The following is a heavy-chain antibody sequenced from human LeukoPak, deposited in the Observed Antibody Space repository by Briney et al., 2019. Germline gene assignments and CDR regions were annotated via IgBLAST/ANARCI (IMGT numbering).Heavy chain of an antibody. V-gene: IGHV4-30-4*07. Sequence: SETLSLTCAVSGGSISSGGYSWSWIRQPPGKGLEWLGYIYYSGSTYYNPSLKSRVTISVDTSKTQFSLKLSSVTAADTAVYYCARSRPRGYNLFFDYWGRGTLVTVSS. CDR1: GGSISSGGYS. CDR2: IYYSGST. D-gene: IGHD5-24*01. J-gene: IGHJ4*02. CDR3: ARSRPRGYNLFFDY.